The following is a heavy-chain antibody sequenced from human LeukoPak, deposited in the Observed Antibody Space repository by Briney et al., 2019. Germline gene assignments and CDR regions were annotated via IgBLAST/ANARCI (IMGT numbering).Heavy chain of an antibody. D-gene: IGHD5-18*01. Sequence: GGSLRLSCAASGFTFSSYWMHWVRQAPGKGLVWVSRINSDGSSTSYADSVKGRFTISRDNAKNTLYLQMNSLRAEDTAVYYCAKGTPTAMATGPFDYWGQGTLVTVSS. CDR3: AKGTPTAMATGPFDY. CDR2: INSDGSST. V-gene: IGHV3-74*01. CDR1: GFTFSSYW. J-gene: IGHJ4*02.